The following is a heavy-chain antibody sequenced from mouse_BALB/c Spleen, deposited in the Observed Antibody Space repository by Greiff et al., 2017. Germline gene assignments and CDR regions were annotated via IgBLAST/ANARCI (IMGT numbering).Heavy chain of an antibody. J-gene: IGHJ4*01. CDR1: GYAFSSYW. Sequence: VKLQQSGAELVRPGSSVKISCKASGYAFSSYWMNWVKQRPGQGLEWIGQIYPGDGDTNYNGKFKGKATLTADKSSSTAYMQLSSLTSEDSAVYFCARSSLRAMDYWGQGTSVTVSS. D-gene: IGHD6-2*01. CDR3: ARSSLRAMDY. CDR2: IYPGDGDT. V-gene: IGHV1-80*01.